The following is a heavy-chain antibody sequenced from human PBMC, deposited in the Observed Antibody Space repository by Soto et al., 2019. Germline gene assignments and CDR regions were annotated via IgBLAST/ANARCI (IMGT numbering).Heavy chain of an antibody. J-gene: IGHJ4*02. Sequence: ASVKVSCKASGFTFSSHGISWVRQGPGQGVEWMGWVSAYNGNTNYAQKLQGKGTMTTDTSTSTAYMELRSMRSDDTAVYYCARSAVAGKSRFDYWGQGTLVTVSS. V-gene: IGHV1-18*04. D-gene: IGHD6-19*01. CDR1: GFTFSSHG. CDR2: VSAYNGNT. CDR3: ARSAVAGKSRFDY.